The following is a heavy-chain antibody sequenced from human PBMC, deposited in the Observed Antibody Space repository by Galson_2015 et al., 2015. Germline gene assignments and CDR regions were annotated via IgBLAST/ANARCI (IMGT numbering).Heavy chain of an antibody. J-gene: IGHJ4*01. D-gene: IGHD5/OR15-5a*01. CDR3: ARIFYDNVDPHADY. Sequence: SLRLSCAASGFTFSSYAMHWVRQAPGKGLEYVSSVTSDGGSTYYADSVKGRFSISRDNSKNTLYLQMGSLRAEDMAVYYCARIFYDNVDPHADYSSHATLCTVAS. CDR2: VTSDGGST. CDR1: GFTFSSYA. V-gene: IGHV3-64*02.